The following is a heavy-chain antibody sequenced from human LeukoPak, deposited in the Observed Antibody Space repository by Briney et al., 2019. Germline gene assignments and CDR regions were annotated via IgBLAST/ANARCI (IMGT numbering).Heavy chain of an antibody. CDR2: IYYSGST. J-gene: IGHJ4*02. CDR3: ARQGSGWYGGPVLLWY. D-gene: IGHD6-19*01. Sequence: SETLSLTCTVSGGSISSYHWSWIRQPPGKGLEWIGYIYYSGSTNHNPSLKSRVTISVDTSKNQFSLKLSSVTAADTAVYYCARQGSGWYGGPVLLWYWGQGTLVTVSS. V-gene: IGHV4-59*08. CDR1: GGSISSYH.